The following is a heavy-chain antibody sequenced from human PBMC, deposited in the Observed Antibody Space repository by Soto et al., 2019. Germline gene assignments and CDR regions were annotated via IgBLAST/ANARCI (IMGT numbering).Heavy chain of an antibody. CDR2: IWYDGSNK. V-gene: IGHV3-33*01. CDR3: ASGERYYDYVWGSYRRHALDI. D-gene: IGHD3-16*02. J-gene: IGHJ3*02. CDR1: GFTFSSYG. Sequence: PGGSLRLSCAASGFTFSSYGMHWVRQAPGKGLEWVAVIWYDGSNKYYADSVKGRFTISRDNSKNTLYLQMNSLRAEDTAVYYCASGERYYDYVWGSYRRHALDIWGQGTMVTVSS.